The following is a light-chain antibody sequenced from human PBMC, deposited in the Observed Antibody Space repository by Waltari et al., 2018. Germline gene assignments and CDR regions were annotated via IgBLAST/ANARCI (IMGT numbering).Light chain of an antibody. V-gene: IGLV7-43*01. CDR2: NTS. J-gene: IGLJ2*01. CDR1: TGPVTSGYY. CDR3: LLHYGDGPV. Sequence: QTVVTQEPSLTVSPGGTVTLTCASSTGPVTSGYYPNWFQQKPGQPPRPLIYNTSNKHSWTPARFSGSLLGGKAALTLSGVQPEDEAEYYCLLHYGDGPVFGGGTKLTVL.